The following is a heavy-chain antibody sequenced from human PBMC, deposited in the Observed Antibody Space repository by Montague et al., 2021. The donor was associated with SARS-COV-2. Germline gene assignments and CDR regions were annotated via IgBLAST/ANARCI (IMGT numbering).Heavy chain of an antibody. CDR3: ARSQYCGSDCYFAH. V-gene: IGHV4-34*01. CDR2: INHRGSS. J-gene: IGHJ4*02. D-gene: IGHD2-21*02. Sequence: SETLSLTCAVSGASFSGHYWNWIRQSPGKGLEWIGEINHRGSSNSNPALKSRVTISVDTSKNQFSLNLSSVTAADTAVYYCARSQYCGSDCYFAHWGQGSLVTVSS. CDR1: GASFSGHY.